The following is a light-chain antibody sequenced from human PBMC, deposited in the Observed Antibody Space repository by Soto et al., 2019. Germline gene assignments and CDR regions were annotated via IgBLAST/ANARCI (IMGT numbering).Light chain of an antibody. V-gene: IGKV1-27*01. J-gene: IGKJ1*01. CDR2: AAS. Sequence: DLHITQSPSSLSASVGDRVTITCRASQGISNYLAWYQQKPGKVPKLLIYAASTLQSGVPSRFSGSGSGTDFTLTISSLQPEDVATYYCQKYNSAPRTFGQGTKVDIK. CDR3: QKYNSAPRT. CDR1: QGISNY.